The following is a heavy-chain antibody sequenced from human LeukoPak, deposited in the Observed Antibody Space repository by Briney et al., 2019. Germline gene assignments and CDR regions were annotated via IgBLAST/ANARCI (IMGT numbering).Heavy chain of an antibody. CDR3: ARGGLEPVDY. V-gene: IGHV3-74*01. Sequence: GGSLTHSCAASGFTFGTFWMHWLRQAPGKGLAWVSRINPEETTTNYADAVKGRFTISRDNAKNTLYLQMNSLRAEDTAVYYCARGGLEPVDYWGQGTLVTVSS. J-gene: IGHJ4*02. D-gene: IGHD1-14*01. CDR2: INPEETTT. CDR1: GFTFGTFW.